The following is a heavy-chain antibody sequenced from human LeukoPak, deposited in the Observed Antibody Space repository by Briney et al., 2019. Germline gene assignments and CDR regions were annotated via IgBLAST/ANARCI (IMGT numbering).Heavy chain of an antibody. J-gene: IGHJ6*03. CDR3: ARAPKGMTTVRYYYYYYMDV. V-gene: IGHV4-31*03. Sequence: SQTLSLTCTVSGGSISSGDYYWTWIRQHPGKGLEWIGYIYYSGSSLYNPSLKSRVTMSVDTSKNQFSLKLSSVTAADTAVYYCARAPKGMTTVRYYYYYYMDVWGKGTTVTVSS. CDR1: GGSISSGDYY. CDR2: IYYSGSS. D-gene: IGHD4-11*01.